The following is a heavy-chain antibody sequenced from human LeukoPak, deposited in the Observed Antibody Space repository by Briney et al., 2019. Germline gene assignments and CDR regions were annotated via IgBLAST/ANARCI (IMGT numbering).Heavy chain of an antibody. Sequence: SETLSLTCTVSGGSISSSSYYWGWIRQPPGKGLEWIGSIYYSGSTYYNPSLKSRVTISVDTSKNQFSLKLSSVTAADTAVYYCARHAARGGVWNWFDPWGQGTLVTVSS. CDR3: ARHAARGGVWNWFDP. D-gene: IGHD3-16*01. CDR1: GGSISSSSYY. J-gene: IGHJ5*02. CDR2: IYYSGST. V-gene: IGHV4-39*01.